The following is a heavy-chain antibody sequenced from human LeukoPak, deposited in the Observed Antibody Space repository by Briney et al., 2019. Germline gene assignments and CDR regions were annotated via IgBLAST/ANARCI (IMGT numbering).Heavy chain of an antibody. D-gene: IGHD6-13*01. CDR2: INPNSGGT. CDR1: GYTFTGYY. J-gene: IGHJ5*02. Sequence: GASVKVSCKASGYTFTGYYMHWVRQAPGQGLEWMGWINPNSGGTNYAQKFQGWVTMTRDTSISTAYMELSRLRSDDTAVYYCARRWGSSSWTPSSFDPWGQGTLVTVSS. V-gene: IGHV1-2*04. CDR3: ARRWGSSSWTPSSFDP.